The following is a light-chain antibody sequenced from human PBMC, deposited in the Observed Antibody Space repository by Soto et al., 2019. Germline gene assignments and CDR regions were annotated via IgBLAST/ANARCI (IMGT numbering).Light chain of an antibody. Sequence: EIVLTQSPGTLSLSPGERATLSCRASQSVSSSYLAWYQQKPGQAPMLLIYGASSRATGVPDMFSGSGSGTDFTLTISRLEPEDFAVYYCQQYGSSPRRTFGQGTKVEIK. V-gene: IGKV3-20*01. CDR2: GAS. J-gene: IGKJ1*01. CDR3: QQYGSSPRRT. CDR1: QSVSSSY.